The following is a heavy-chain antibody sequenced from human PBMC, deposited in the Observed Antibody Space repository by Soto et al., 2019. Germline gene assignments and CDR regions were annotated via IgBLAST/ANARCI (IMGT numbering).Heavy chain of an antibody. J-gene: IGHJ5*02. CDR3: ARLTVTGDVSWFDP. V-gene: IGHV4-31*03. Sequence: TSETLSLTCTVSGGSISSGGYYWSWIRQHPGKGLEWIGYIYYSGSTYYNPSLKSRVTISVDTSKNQFSLKLSSVTAADTAVYYCARLTVTGDVSWFDPWGQGTLVTVSS. D-gene: IGHD4-17*01. CDR1: GGSISSGGYY. CDR2: IYYSGST.